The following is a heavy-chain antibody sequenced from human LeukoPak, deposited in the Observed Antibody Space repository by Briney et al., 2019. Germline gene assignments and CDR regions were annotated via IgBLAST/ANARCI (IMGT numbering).Heavy chain of an antibody. J-gene: IGHJ4*02. CDR1: GGSISSGGYY. CDR2: IYYSGST. CDR3: ARGRWIGGARSGSYRGFDY. Sequence: PSQTLSLTCTVSGGSISSGGYYWSWIRQHPGKGLEWIGYIYYSGSTYYNPSLKSRVTISVDTSKNQFSLKLSSVTAADTAVYYCARGRWIGGARSGSYRGFDYWGQGTLVTVSS. V-gene: IGHV4-31*03. D-gene: IGHD3-10*01.